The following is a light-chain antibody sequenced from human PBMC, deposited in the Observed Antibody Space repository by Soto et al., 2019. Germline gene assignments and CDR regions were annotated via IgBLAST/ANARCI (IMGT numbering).Light chain of an antibody. CDR1: SSDVGAYKF. J-gene: IGLJ3*02. Sequence: QSAPTQPASVSGSPGQSITIFCTGTSSDVGAYKFVSWYRHHPGRAPQVMIYEVTNRPSGVSSRFSGSKSGNTASLTISGLQPEDEGDYYCSSYSSTSTPWVFGGGTKVTVL. CDR2: EVT. CDR3: SSYSSTSTPWV. V-gene: IGLV2-14*01.